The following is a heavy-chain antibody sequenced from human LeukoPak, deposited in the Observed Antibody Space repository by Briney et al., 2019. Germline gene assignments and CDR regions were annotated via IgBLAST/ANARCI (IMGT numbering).Heavy chain of an antibody. V-gene: IGHV1-18*01. D-gene: IGHD4-17*01. CDR2: ISAYNGNT. J-gene: IGHJ4*02. Sequence: GASVKVSCKASGYTFTSYGISWVRQAPGQGLEWMGWISAYNGNTNYAQKLQGRVTMTTDTSTSTAYMELRSLRSDDTAVYYCVRVRSSNDYGDYEDYFDYWGQGTLVTVSS. CDR3: VRVRSSNDYGDYEDYFDY. CDR1: GYTFTSYG.